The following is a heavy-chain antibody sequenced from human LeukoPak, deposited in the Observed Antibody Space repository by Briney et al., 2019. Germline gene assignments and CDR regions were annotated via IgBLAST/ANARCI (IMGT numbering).Heavy chain of an antibody. D-gene: IGHD4-17*01. J-gene: IGHJ6*02. CDR1: GFTFSSYA. V-gene: IGHV3-30*18. CDR2: ISSGGSNK. CDR3: ANHRSYGEMDHYYLGIAV. Sequence: QPGRSLRLSCVASGFTFSSYAMYWVRQAPGKGLEWVAVISSGGSNKYYGDSVKGRFTISRDNSKNTLYLQMNSLRADDTGVYYCANHRSYGEMDHYYLGIAVWGQGTTVTVSS.